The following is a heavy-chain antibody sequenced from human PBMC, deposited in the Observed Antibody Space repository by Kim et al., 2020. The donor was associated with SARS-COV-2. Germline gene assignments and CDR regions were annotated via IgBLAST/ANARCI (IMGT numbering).Heavy chain of an antibody. V-gene: IGHV4-39*07. D-gene: IGHD6-19*01. Sequence: SETLSLTCTVSGGSISSSSYYWGWIRQPPGKGLEWIGSIYFTGSTHYYNPSLKSRVTISVDTSKNQFSLKVSSVTAADTAVYYCASLSSGWSFLDFWGQGTLVTVSS. CDR1: GGSISSSSYY. CDR2: IYFTGSTH. CDR3: ASLSSGWSFLDF. J-gene: IGHJ4*02.